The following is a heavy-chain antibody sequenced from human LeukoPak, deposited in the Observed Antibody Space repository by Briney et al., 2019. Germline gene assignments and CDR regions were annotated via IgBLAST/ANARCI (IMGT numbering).Heavy chain of an antibody. J-gene: IGHJ4*02. CDR3: ARVGRDGYNHNDY. Sequence: SVKVSCKASGGTFSSYAISWVRQAPGQGLEWMGGIIPILGTANYAQKFQGRVTITADESTSTAYMELSSLRSEDTAVYYCARVGRDGYNHNDYWGQGTLVTVSS. D-gene: IGHD5-24*01. CDR2: IIPILGTA. V-gene: IGHV1-69*01. CDR1: GGTFSSYA.